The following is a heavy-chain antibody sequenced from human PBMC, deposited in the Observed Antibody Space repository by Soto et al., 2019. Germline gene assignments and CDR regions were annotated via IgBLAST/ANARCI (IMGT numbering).Heavy chain of an antibody. CDR3: ARGEVGATYYYYGMDV. J-gene: IGHJ6*02. D-gene: IGHD1-26*01. Sequence: GGSLRLSCAASGFTFSSYSMNWVRQAPGKGLEWVSYISSSSSTIYYADSVKGRFTISRDNAKNSLYLQMNSLRDEDTAVYYCARGEVGATYYYYGMDVWGQGTTVTVSS. CDR1: GFTFSSYS. CDR2: ISSSSSTI. V-gene: IGHV3-48*02.